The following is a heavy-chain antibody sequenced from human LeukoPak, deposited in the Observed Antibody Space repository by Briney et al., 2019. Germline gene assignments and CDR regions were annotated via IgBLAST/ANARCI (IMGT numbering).Heavy chain of an antibody. CDR2: MNPNSGNT. CDR1: GYTFTSYD. J-gene: IGHJ6*02. CDR3: ARETVNYYYYGMDV. Sequence: ASVKVSCKASGYTFTSYDINWVRQATGQGLEWMGWMNPNSGNTGYAQKFQGRVTMTRNTSISTAYMELSSLRSEDTAVYYCARETVNYYYYGMDVWGQGTTVTVSS. V-gene: IGHV1-8*01.